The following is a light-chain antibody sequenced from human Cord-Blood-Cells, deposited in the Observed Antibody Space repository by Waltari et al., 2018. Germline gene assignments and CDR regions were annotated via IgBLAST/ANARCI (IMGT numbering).Light chain of an antibody. Sequence: EIVLTQSPATLSLSPGERATLSCRASQSVSSYLAWYQQKPGQAPRLLIYEASNRATGIPARFSGSGPGTDFTLTISSLEPEDFAVYYCQQRSNWHTFGPGTKVDIK. CDR1: QSVSSY. V-gene: IGKV3D-11*02. CDR3: QQRSNWHT. J-gene: IGKJ3*01. CDR2: EAS.